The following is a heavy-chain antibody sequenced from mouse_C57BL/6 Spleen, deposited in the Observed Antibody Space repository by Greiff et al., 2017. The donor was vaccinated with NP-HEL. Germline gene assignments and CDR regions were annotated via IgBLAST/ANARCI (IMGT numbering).Heavy chain of an antibody. D-gene: IGHD2-3*01. CDR3: ARREYDGYYGFAY. J-gene: IGHJ3*01. CDR1: GFTFSDYG. Sequence: EVKLMESGGGLVKPGGSLKLSCAASGFTFSDYGMHWVRQAPEKGLEWVAYISSGSSTIYYADTVKGRFTISRDNAKNTLFLQMTSLRSEDTAMYYCARREYDGYYGFAYWGQGTLVTVSA. CDR2: ISSGSSTI. V-gene: IGHV5-17*01.